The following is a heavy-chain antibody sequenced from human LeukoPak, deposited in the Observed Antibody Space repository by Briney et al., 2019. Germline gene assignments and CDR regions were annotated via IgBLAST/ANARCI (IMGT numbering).Heavy chain of an antibody. V-gene: IGHV3-23*01. CDR1: GFTFSSYA. D-gene: IGHD4-17*01. CDR3: AKDRDDSGDYAFDY. J-gene: IGHJ4*02. CDR2: ISGSGGST. Sequence: PGGSLRLSCAASGFTFSSYAMSWVRQAPGKGLEWVSAISGSGGSTYYADSVKGRFTISRDNSKNTLSLQMSSLRAEDTAIYYCAKDRDDSGDYAFDYWGQGILVSVSS.